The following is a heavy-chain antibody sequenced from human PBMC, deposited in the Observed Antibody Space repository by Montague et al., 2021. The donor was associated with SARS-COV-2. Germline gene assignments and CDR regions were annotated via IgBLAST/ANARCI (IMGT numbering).Heavy chain of an antibody. J-gene: IGHJ2*01. V-gene: IGHV6-1*01. D-gene: IGHD2-21*01. Sequence: CAISGDSVASNSASWNGIRQSPSRGREWLGRTYYRTKWYNDYAVSVKSRVIINPDTSNNRISLQLNSVTPEDTAVYYCARAYCGGDCYFYWYFDLWGRGTLVTVSS. CDR2: TYYRTKWYN. CDR3: ARAYCGGDCYFYWYFDL. CDR1: GDSVASNSAS.